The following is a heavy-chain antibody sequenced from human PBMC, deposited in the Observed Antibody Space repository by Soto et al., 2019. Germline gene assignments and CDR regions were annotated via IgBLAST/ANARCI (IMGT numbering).Heavy chain of an antibody. CDR3: ARQLTKVVTQAHYDH. V-gene: IGHV4-39*01. CDR1: GESISSSSYY. J-gene: IGHJ4*02. D-gene: IGHD2-21*02. Sequence: SDTLSLTCIVSGESISSSSYYWGWIRQPPGKGLEWIGSIYYSGRTYYNPSFKSRVTISIDTSKNQFSLELSSVTATDTAVYYCARQLTKVVTQAHYDHWGQGALVTFSS. CDR2: IYYSGRT.